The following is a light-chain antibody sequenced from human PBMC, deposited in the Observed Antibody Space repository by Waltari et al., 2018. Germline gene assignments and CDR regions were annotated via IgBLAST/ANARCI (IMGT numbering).Light chain of an antibody. V-gene: IGKV3-15*01. CDR1: QRVGSN. CDR3: QQYNKWPRT. CDR2: GAS. J-gene: IGKJ1*01. Sequence: EIVMTPSPVTLSVSPGERATLSCRASQRVGSNLAWYQQKPGQATSLLIYGASTRANGIPGRFSGSGTGTEFTLTLSSLQSEDFAVYYGQQYNKWPRTFGQGTKVEIK.